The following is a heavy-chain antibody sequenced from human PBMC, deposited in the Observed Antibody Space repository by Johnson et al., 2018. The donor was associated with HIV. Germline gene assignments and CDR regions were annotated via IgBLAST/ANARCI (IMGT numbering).Heavy chain of an antibody. CDR1: RFTFSSYG. CDR3: AKDSSSRMGFPGFDI. Sequence: QVQLVESGGGVVQPGGSLRLSCAASRFTFSSYGMHWVRQAPGKGLECVTFIRYDGSEKYFADSVKGRFTISRDNSKNTLYLQMSSLRLEDTALYYCAKDSSSRMGFPGFDIWGPGTMVIVSS. V-gene: IGHV3-30*02. CDR2: IRYDGSEK. D-gene: IGHD2-2*01. J-gene: IGHJ3*02.